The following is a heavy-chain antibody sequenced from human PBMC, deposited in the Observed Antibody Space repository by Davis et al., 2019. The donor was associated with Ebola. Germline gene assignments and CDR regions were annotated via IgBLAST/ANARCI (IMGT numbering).Heavy chain of an antibody. V-gene: IGHV3-48*03. CDR3: AVWGGYSGYERSFDY. Sequence: GESLKISCAASGFTFSSYEMNWVRQAPGKGLEWVSYISSSGSTIYYADSVKGRFTISRDNAKNSLYLQMNSLRAEDTAVYYCAVWGGYSGYERSFDYWGQGILVTVSS. J-gene: IGHJ4*02. CDR2: ISSSGSTI. D-gene: IGHD5-12*01. CDR1: GFTFSSYE.